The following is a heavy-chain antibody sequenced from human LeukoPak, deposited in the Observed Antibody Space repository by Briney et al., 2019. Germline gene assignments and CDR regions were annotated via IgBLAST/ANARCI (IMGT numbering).Heavy chain of an antibody. CDR1: GYTFTSYY. V-gene: IGHV1-46*01. J-gene: IGHJ6*04. Sequence: ASVKVSCKASGYTFTSYYMHWVRQAPGQGLEWMGIINPSGGSTSYAQKFQGRVTMTRDTSTSTVYMELSSLRSEGTAVYYCARAIGCSSTSCPYTYYYYGMDVWGKGTTVTVSS. CDR2: INPSGGST. CDR3: ARAIGCSSTSCPYTYYYYGMDV. D-gene: IGHD2-2*01.